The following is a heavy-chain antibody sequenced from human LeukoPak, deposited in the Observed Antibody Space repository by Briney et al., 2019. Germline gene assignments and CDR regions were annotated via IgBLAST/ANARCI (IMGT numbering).Heavy chain of an antibody. D-gene: IGHD4-11*01. CDR2: IEQDGSEE. J-gene: IGHJ4*02. CDR3: ARGEVDSNVDY. V-gene: IGHV3-7*05. CDR1: GFIFSDYW. Sequence: PGGSLRLSCAASGFIFSDYWMNWVRQAPGKGLEWVANIEQDGSEEYYVDSVKGRFTISRDNAKNSLYLQMNSLRAEDTAVYYSARGEVDSNVDYWGQGTLVTVSS.